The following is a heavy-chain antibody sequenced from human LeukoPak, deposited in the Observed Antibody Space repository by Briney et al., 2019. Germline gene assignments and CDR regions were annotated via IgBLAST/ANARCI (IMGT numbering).Heavy chain of an antibody. J-gene: IGHJ4*02. CDR1: GGSISSSNW. Sequence: SETLSLTCAVSGGSISSSNWWSWVRQPPGKGLEWIGEIYHSGSTYYNPSLKSRVTISVDTSKNQFSLKLSSVTASDTAVYYCAELRNGYYFLYYWGQGTLVTVSS. CDR3: AELRNGYYFLYY. D-gene: IGHD3-22*01. CDR2: IYHSGST. V-gene: IGHV4-4*02.